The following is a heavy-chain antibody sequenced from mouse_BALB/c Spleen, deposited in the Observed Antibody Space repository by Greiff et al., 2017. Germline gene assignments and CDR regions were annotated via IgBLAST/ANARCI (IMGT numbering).Heavy chain of an antibody. CDR2: IYPGDGDT. J-gene: IGHJ2*01. Sequence: QVQLQQSGAELVRPGSSVKISCKASGYAFSSYWMNWVKQRPGQGLEWIGQIYPGDGDTNYNGKFKGKATLTADKSSSTAYMQLSSLTSEDSAVYFWASGNSLLRGGYCDYWGQGTTLTVSS. CDR1: GYAFSSYW. CDR3: ASGNSLLRGGYCDY. D-gene: IGHD1-2*01. V-gene: IGHV1-80*01.